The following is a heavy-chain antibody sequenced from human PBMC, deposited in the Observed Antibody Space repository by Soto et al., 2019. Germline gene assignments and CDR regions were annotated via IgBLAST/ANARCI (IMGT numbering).Heavy chain of an antibody. V-gene: IGHV1-69*13. D-gene: IGHD1-26*01. CDR3: ARDMGCELSYYSGMDV. CDR2: IIPIFGTA. Sequence: GASVKVSCKASGGTFSSYAISWVRQAPGQGLEWMGGIIPIFGTANYAQKFQGRVTITADESTSTAYMELSSLRSEDTAVYYCARDMGCELSYYSGMDVWGQGTTVTVSS. CDR1: GGTFSSYA. J-gene: IGHJ6*02.